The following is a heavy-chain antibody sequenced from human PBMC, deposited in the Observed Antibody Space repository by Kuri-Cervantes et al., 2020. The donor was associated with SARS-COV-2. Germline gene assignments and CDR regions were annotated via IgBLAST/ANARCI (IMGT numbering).Heavy chain of an antibody. J-gene: IGHJ6*03. Sequence: GESLKISCAASGFTFRSSHMNWVRQAPGKGLEWISSISDWSLNIYYAGSVKGRFNISRDNAKNSLFLQMNSLRVEDTAVYYCTRDRRRYSGDTSHFYMDVWGTGTTITVSS. V-gene: IGHV3-48*01. D-gene: IGHD5-12*01. CDR1: GFTFRSSH. CDR2: ISDWSLNI. CDR3: TRDRRRYSGDTSHFYMDV.